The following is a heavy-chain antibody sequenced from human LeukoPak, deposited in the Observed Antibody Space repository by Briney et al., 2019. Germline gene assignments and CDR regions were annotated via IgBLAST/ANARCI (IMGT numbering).Heavy chain of an antibody. CDR1: GGSISSCGYY. CDR2: INYIGST. V-gene: IGHV4-31*03. D-gene: IGHD6-25*01. CDR3: ARTVSSDSFFFDY. Sequence: PSQTLSLTCTVSGGSISSCGYYWVWIRQHPGNGREGTGYINYIGSTYYNPSLKRRITISVDTFKNQFSLYLRSVTAADTAVYYCARTVSSDSFFFDYWGQGTLVTVSS. J-gene: IGHJ4*02.